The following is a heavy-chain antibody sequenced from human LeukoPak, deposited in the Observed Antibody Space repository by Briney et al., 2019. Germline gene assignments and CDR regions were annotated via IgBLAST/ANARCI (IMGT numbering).Heavy chain of an antibody. V-gene: IGHV3-64*01. CDR1: GFTFSSYA. CDR2: ISSNGGST. J-gene: IGHJ6*02. Sequence: GGSLRLSYAASGFTFSSYAMHWVRQAPGKGLEYVSAISSNGGSTYYANSAKGRYTISRDNSKNTLYLQMGSLRAEDMAVYYCARSGYCGGDCYHYYYGMDVWGQGTTVTVSS. D-gene: IGHD2-21*02. CDR3: ARSGYCGGDCYHYYYGMDV.